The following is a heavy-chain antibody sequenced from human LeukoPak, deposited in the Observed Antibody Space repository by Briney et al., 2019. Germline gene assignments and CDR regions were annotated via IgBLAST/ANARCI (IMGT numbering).Heavy chain of an antibody. CDR2: LYTSGST. CDR1: GGSISSYY. Sequence: SETLFLTCTVSGGSISSYYWSWIRQPAGKGLEWIGCLYTSGSTNYNPSLKSRVTMSVDTSKNQFSLKLTSMTAADTAVYYCARGGSSGYYYGWGQGTLVTVSS. J-gene: IGHJ4*02. V-gene: IGHV4-4*07. D-gene: IGHD3-22*01. CDR3: ARGGSSGYYYG.